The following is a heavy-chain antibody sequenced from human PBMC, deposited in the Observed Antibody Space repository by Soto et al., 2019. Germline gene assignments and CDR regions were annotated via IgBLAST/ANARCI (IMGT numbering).Heavy chain of an antibody. Sequence: GGSLRLSCAASGFTFSSCAMTWVRQAPGKGLEWVLCISGSGDTTYYADSVKGRFTISRDTSKNTVYLQMNSLRADDTAVYYCAKGHPGGSCYSGLDCWGQGTLVTVSS. CDR1: GFTFSSCA. V-gene: IGHV3-23*01. J-gene: IGHJ4*02. CDR2: ISGSGDTT. D-gene: IGHD2-15*01. CDR3: AKGHPGGSCYSGLDC.